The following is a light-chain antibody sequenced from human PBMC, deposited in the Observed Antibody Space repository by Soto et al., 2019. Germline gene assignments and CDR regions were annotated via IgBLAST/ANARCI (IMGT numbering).Light chain of an antibody. V-gene: IGLV2-14*03. CDR1: SSDVGNYNY. Sequence: QSVLTQPASVSGSPGQSITISCTGASSDVGNYNYVSWYQQHPGKAPKLIIYDASNRPSGVSNRFSGSKSGNTASLTISGLXAEDEADYYCSSYTSSTTLYVFGTGTKVTVL. CDR3: SSYTSSTTLYV. J-gene: IGLJ1*01. CDR2: DAS.